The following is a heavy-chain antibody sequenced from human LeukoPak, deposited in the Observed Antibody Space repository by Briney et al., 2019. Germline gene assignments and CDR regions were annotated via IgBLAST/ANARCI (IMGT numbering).Heavy chain of an antibody. V-gene: IGHV3-33*01. D-gene: IGHD2-15*01. CDR3: ARYVVSATPRYYYYGMDV. CDR2: IWYDGSNK. J-gene: IGHJ6*04. CDR1: GFTFSSYC. Sequence: PGGSLRLSCAASGFTFSSYCMHWVRQAPGRGLGWVAVIWYDGSNKYYADSVKGRFTTSRDNSKNTLYLQMNSLRAEDTAVYYCARYVVSATPRYYYYGMDVWGKGTTVTVSS.